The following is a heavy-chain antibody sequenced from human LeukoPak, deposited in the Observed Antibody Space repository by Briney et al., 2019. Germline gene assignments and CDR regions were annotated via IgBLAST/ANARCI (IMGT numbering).Heavy chain of an antibody. CDR1: GYTFTGYY. Sequence: GATVKVSCKASGYTFTGYYMHWVRQAPGQVLEWMGWINPNSGGTNYAQKFQGRVTMTRDTSINTAYMELSRLRSEDTAVYYCARGRIAAPNWFDPWGQGTLVTVSS. CDR3: ARGRIAAPNWFDP. D-gene: IGHD6-6*01. J-gene: IGHJ5*02. CDR2: INPNSGGT. V-gene: IGHV1-2*02.